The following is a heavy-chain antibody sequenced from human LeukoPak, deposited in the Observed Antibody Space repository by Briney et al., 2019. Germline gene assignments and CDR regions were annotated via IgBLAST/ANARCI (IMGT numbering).Heavy chain of an antibody. Sequence: SVKVSCKVSGGTFSSYAISWVRQAPGQGLEWMGGIIPIFGTANYAQKFQGRVTITTDESTSTAYMELSSLRSEDTAVYYCASLEYSSSSFAFGIWGQGTMVTVSS. CDR3: ASLEYSSSSFAFGI. CDR1: GGTFSSYA. D-gene: IGHD6-6*01. J-gene: IGHJ3*02. V-gene: IGHV1-69*05. CDR2: IIPIFGTA.